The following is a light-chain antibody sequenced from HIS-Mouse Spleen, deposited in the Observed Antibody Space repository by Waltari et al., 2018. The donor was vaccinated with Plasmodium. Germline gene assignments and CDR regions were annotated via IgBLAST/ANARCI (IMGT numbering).Light chain of an antibody. J-gene: IGLJ3*02. CDR3: YSTDSSGNHRV. CDR2: EDS. Sequence: SYELTQPPSVSVSPGQTARITCSGDALPKKYAYWYQQKSGQAPVLVLDEDSKRPSGIPERCSGSSSGTMATLTISGAQVEDEADYYCYSTDSSGNHRVFGGGTKLTVL. V-gene: IGLV3-10*01. CDR1: ALPKKY.